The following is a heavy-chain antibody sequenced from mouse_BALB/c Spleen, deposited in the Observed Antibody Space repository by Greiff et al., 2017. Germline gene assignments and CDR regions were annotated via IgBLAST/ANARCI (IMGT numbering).Heavy chain of an antibody. J-gene: IGHJ4*01. Sequence: EVKLVESGGGLVQPGGSRKLSCAASGFTFSSFGMHWVRQAPEKGLEWVAYISSGSSTIYYADTVKGRFTISRDNPKNTLFLQMTSLRSEDTAMYYCARWLVHYYAMDDWGQGTSVTVSS. CDR1: GFTFSSFG. CDR2: ISSGSSTI. V-gene: IGHV5-17*02. CDR3: ARWLVHYYAMDD. D-gene: IGHD2-2*01.